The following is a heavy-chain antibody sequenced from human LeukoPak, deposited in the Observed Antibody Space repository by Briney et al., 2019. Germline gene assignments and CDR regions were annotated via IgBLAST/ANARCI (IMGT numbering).Heavy chain of an antibody. V-gene: IGHV1-69*13. D-gene: IGHD2-2*02. J-gene: IGHJ6*02. CDR3: ARASREWVPAAIRYDYYYYGMDV. CDR2: IIPIFGTA. CDR1: GGTFGSYA. Sequence: ASVKVSCKASGGTFGSYAISWVRQAPGQGLEWMGGIIPIFGTANYAQKFQGRVTITADESTSTAYMELSSLRSEDTAVYYCARASREWVPAAIRYDYYYYGMDVWGQGTTVTVSS.